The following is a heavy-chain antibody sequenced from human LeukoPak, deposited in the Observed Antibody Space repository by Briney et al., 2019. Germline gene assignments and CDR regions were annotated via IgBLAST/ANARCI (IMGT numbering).Heavy chain of an antibody. CDR2: ISDNGGNT. V-gene: IGHV3-23*01. D-gene: IGHD3-9*01. CDR3: ASNILTGYSPDFFDY. Sequence: GGSLRLSCAAPGFTFSSYAMNWVREAPGKGVEWVSAISDNGGNTYYADCVKGRFTISRDNSKNSLCLQMSSRRAEDTAVCYCASNILTGYSPDFFDYWGQGTLVTVSS. CDR1: GFTFSSYA. J-gene: IGHJ4*02.